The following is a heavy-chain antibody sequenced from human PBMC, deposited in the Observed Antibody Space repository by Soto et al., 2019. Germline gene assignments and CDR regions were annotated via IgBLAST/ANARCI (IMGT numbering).Heavy chain of an antibody. J-gene: IGHJ6*02. CDR3: ATDRYSSSWARDYYYYGMDV. CDR1: GFTFSSYG. Sequence: QVQLVESGGGVVQPGRSLRLSCAASGFTFSSYGMHWVRQAPGKGLEWVAVISYDGSNKYYADSVKGRFTISRDNSKNTLCLQRNMLRAEDTDVYYCATDRYSSSWARDYYYYGMDVWGRGTTVTVSS. V-gene: IGHV3-30*03. CDR2: ISYDGSNK. D-gene: IGHD6-13*01.